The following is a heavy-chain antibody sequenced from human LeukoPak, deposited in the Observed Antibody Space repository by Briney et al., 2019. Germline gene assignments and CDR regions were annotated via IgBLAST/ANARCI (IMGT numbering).Heavy chain of an antibody. J-gene: IGHJ4*02. D-gene: IGHD3-22*01. Sequence: GESLKISCKSSGYSFTSYWIRWVRQMPGKGLECMGIIYPGDSDTRYSPSFQGQVTISADLSISTSYLQWSSLKASDTAIYYCARALYYDSSASYSYYFDSWGQGTLVTVSS. CDR1: GYSFTSYW. CDR2: IYPGDSDT. V-gene: IGHV5-51*01. CDR3: ARALYYDSSASYSYYFDS.